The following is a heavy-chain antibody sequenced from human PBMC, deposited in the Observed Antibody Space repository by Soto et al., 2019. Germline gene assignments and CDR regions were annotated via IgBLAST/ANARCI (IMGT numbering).Heavy chain of an antibody. Sequence: GGSLRLSCAASGFTFSSYSMNWVRQAPGKGLEWVSYISSSSSTIYYADSVKGRFPISRDNAKNSLYLQMNSLRAEDTAVYYCARERTVGSGFNYYYMEVWGKGTTVTVSS. CDR2: ISSSSSTI. CDR1: GFTFSSYS. CDR3: ARERTVGSGFNYYYMEV. V-gene: IGHV3-48*01. D-gene: IGHD6-19*01. J-gene: IGHJ6*03.